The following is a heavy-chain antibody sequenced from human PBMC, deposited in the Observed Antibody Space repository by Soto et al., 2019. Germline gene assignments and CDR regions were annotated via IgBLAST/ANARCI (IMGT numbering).Heavy chain of an antibody. D-gene: IGHD6-6*01. V-gene: IGHV4-34*01. CDR3: ARGVGIEVAAHGMDV. Sequence: SETLSLTCAVYGGSFSGYYWSWIRQPPGKGLEWIGEINHSGSTNYNPSLKSRVTISVDTSKNQFSLKLSSVTAADTAVYYCARGVGIEVAAHGMDVWGQGTTVTVSS. J-gene: IGHJ6*02. CDR1: GGSFSGYY. CDR2: INHSGST.